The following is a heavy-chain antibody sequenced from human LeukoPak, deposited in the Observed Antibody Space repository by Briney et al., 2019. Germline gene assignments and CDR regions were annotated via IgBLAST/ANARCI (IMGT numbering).Heavy chain of an antibody. V-gene: IGHV3-66*01. D-gene: IGHD3-22*01. CDR1: GFTVSSSY. CDR3: ARTAAEGRGYYY. CDR2: IYSGGST. J-gene: IGHJ4*02. Sequence: GGSLRLSCAASGFTVSSSYMSWVRQAPGKGLEWVSVIYSGGSTYYADSVKGRFTISRDNSTNTLYLQMNSLRAEDTAVYYCARTAAEGRGYYYWGQGTLVTVSS.